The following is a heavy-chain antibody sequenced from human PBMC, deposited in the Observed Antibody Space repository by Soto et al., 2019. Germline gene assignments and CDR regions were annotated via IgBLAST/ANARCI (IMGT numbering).Heavy chain of an antibody. CDR3: AGASGWKFDY. CDR1: GFSFSSYG. D-gene: IGHD1-1*01. J-gene: IGHJ4*02. CDR2: VDADGSGT. Sequence: EVQLVESGGGLVQPGGSLRLSCAASGFSFSSYGMHWVRQAPGTGLVWVSRVDADGSGTTYAGSVKGRFSISRDNAKNTVSLLMNNLRAEDTAVYYCAGASGWKFDYWGLGVLVTVSS. V-gene: IGHV3-74*01.